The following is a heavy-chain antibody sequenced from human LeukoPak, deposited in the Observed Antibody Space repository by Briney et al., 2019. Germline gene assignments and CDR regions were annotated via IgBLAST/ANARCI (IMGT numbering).Heavy chain of an antibody. CDR1: GFTFSSNG. Sequence: GRSLRLSCAASGFTFSSNGMHWVRQAPGKGLVWVAVIWYDGSNKYYADSVKGRFTISRDNSKNTLYLQMNSLRAEDTAVYYCARDLYYYDSSGEYWGQGTLVTVSS. CDR2: IWYDGSNK. CDR3: ARDLYYYDSSGEY. D-gene: IGHD3-22*01. J-gene: IGHJ4*02. V-gene: IGHV3-33*01.